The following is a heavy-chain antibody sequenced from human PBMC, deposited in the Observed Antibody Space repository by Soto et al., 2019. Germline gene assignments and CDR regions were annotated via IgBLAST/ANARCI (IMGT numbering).Heavy chain of an antibody. CDR2: IYSGGST. D-gene: IGHD6-13*01. Sequence: GGSLRLSCAASGFTVSSNYMSWVRQAPGKGLEWVSVIYSGGSTYYADSVKGRFTISRDNSKNTLYLQMNSLRAEDTAVYYCARDTSSSSWYAGYFDYWGQGTLVTVSS. V-gene: IGHV3-66*01. CDR1: GFTVSSNY. CDR3: ARDTSSSSWYAGYFDY. J-gene: IGHJ4*02.